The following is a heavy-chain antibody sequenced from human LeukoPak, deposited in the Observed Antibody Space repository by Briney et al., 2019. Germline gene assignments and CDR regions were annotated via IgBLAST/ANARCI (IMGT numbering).Heavy chain of an antibody. V-gene: IGHV4-59*01. CDR1: GGSISSYY. Sequence: SETLSLTCTVSGGSISSYYWSWIRQPPGKGLEWIAYIYYSGSTNYNPSLKSRVTISVDTSKNQFSLKLNSVTAADTAVYYCARGGASSSGIEYFQHWGQGTLVTVSS. J-gene: IGHJ1*01. CDR2: IYYSGST. CDR3: ARGGASSSGIEYFQH. D-gene: IGHD6-6*01.